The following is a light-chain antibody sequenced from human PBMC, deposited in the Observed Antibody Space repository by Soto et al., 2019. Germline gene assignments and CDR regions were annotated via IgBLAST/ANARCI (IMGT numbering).Light chain of an antibody. CDR2: AAS. CDR1: QSVSSTY. V-gene: IGKV3-20*01. Sequence: EIVLTQSPDTLSLFPGERATLSCRASQSVSSTYLAWYQQKPGQAPRPLISAASSRATGTPDRFSGSGSGTDLPITISRLEPEDVAVYYCQQYGSSRWTFGQGTKVDIK. J-gene: IGKJ1*01. CDR3: QQYGSSRWT.